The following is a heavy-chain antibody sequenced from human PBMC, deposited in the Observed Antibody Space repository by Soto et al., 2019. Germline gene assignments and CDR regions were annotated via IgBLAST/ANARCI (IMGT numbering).Heavy chain of an antibody. J-gene: IGHJ6*03. CDR2: IYSGGST. Sequence: GGSLRLSCAASGCTVSSNYMSWVRQAPGKGLEWVSVIYSGGSTYYADSVKGRFTISRDNSKNTLYLQMNSLRAEDTAVYYCARDARRGYSYGSRFNYMDVWGKGTTVTVSS. CDR3: ARDARRGYSYGSRFNYMDV. D-gene: IGHD5-18*01. CDR1: GCTVSSNY. V-gene: IGHV3-66*01.